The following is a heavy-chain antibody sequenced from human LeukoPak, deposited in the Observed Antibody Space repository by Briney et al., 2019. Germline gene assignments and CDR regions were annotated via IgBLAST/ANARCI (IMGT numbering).Heavy chain of an antibody. Sequence: GASVKVSCKASGYTFTSYGISWVRQAPGQGLEWMGWISAYNGNTNYEQKLQGRATMTTDTSTSTAYLELKSLRSDDTAVYYCARASGSYCSSTSCNDAFDIWGQGTMVTVS. V-gene: IGHV1-18*01. CDR3: ARASGSYCSSTSCNDAFDI. CDR1: GYTFTSYG. D-gene: IGHD2-2*01. CDR2: ISAYNGNT. J-gene: IGHJ3*02.